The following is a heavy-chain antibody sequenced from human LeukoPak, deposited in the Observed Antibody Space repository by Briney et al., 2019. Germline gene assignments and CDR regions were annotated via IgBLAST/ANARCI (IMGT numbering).Heavy chain of an antibody. J-gene: IGHJ6*03. CDR1: GFTFSRYW. CDR3: ARGGISIFGVVIYMDV. CDR2: IKQDGSQK. Sequence: PGGSLRLSCAASGFTFSRYWMSWVRQAPGKGLEWVANIKQDGSQKSYVDSVKGRFTISRDNAKNSLSLQMNSLRVEDTALYYCARGGISIFGVVIYMDVWGKGTTVTVSS. D-gene: IGHD3-3*01. V-gene: IGHV3-7*03.